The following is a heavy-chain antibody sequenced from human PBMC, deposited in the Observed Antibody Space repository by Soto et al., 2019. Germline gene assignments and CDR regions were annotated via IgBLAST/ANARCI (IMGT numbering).Heavy chain of an antibody. J-gene: IGHJ6*02. CDR1: GGSFSGYY. Sequence: QVQLQQWGAGLLKPSETLSLTCAVYGGSFSGYYWSWIRQPPGKGLEWIGEINHSGSTNYNPSLNSRVTISVDTSKNQFSLKLSSVTAADTAVYYCALSYCSSTSCHGYGMDVWGQGTTVTVSS. D-gene: IGHD2-2*01. CDR2: INHSGST. CDR3: ALSYCSSTSCHGYGMDV. V-gene: IGHV4-34*01.